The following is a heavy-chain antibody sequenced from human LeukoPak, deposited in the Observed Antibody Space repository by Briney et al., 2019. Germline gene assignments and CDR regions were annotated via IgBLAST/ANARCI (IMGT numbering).Heavy chain of an antibody. Sequence: GGSLRLSCAASGFTVSSNYMSWVRQAPGKGLQWVSVIYSGGSTYYADSVKGRFTISRDNSKNTLYLQMNSLRAEDTAVYYCARGHNFGRLHPFDYWGQGTLVTVSS. J-gene: IGHJ4*02. D-gene: IGHD3-9*01. CDR3: ARGHNFGRLHPFDY. CDR2: IYSGGST. CDR1: GFTVSSNY. V-gene: IGHV3-66*01.